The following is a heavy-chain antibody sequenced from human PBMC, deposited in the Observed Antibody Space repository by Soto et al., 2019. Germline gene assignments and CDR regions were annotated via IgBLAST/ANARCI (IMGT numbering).Heavy chain of an antibody. CDR1: GFTFSSYW. CDR2: INEDGSDT. Sequence: EVLMVESGGDLVQPGGSLRLSCSGSGFTFSSYWMNWVRQTPGKGLEWVANINEDGSDTYYMDSVKGRFTISRDNAKNSLYLQMNSLRAEDTAVYFCVVAHFDYWGQGTLVIVSS. J-gene: IGHJ4*02. CDR3: VVAHFDY. D-gene: IGHD2-15*01. V-gene: IGHV3-7*01.